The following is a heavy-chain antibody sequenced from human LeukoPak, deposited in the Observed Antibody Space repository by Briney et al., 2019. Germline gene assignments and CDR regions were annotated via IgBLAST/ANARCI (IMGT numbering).Heavy chain of an antibody. V-gene: IGHV4-59*08. CDR2: VHYSGST. J-gene: IGHJ4*02. Sequence: PSETLSLTCTVSGGSISTHYWSWIRQPPGKGLEWIGYVHYSGSTNYNSSLKSRVTISIDTSKNQFSLKLSSVTAADTAVYFCARHEGAVAGLKFGLDYWGQGTLVTVSS. D-gene: IGHD6-19*01. CDR3: ARHEGAVAGLKFGLDY. CDR1: GGSISTHY.